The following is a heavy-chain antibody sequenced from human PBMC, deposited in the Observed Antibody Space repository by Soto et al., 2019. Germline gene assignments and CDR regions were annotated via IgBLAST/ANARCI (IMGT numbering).Heavy chain of an antibody. CDR3: TRDKDVESYVRAQRYCDY. Sequence: GAPVKVSCTASGGTFSICTIIWVRQAPGKGLEWMGRIIPILGIANYAQKFQGRVTMTADKSTRTAYMELSSLRSEDTAVYYCTRDKDVESYVRAQRYCDYACQGTRVTDSA. D-gene: IGHD3-16*01. J-gene: IGHJ4*02. V-gene: IGHV1-69*04. CDR2: IIPILGIA. CDR1: GGTFSICT.